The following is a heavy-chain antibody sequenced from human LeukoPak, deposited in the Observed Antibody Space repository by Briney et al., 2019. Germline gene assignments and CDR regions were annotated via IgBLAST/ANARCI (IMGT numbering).Heavy chain of an antibody. Sequence: PGGSLRLSCAASGFIFSTYGMYWVRQAPGKGLEWVAFIRHDGGIKNYADSVKGRSTISRDNSKNTLYLQMNSLRAEDTAVYYCAKGSLADIDYWGQGTLVTVSS. V-gene: IGHV3-30*02. CDR1: GFIFSTYG. CDR2: IRHDGGIK. J-gene: IGHJ4*02. CDR3: AKGSLADIDY. D-gene: IGHD3-16*01.